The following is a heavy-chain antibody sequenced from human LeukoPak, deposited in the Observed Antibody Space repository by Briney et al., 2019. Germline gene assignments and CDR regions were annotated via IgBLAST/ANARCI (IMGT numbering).Heavy chain of an antibody. CDR1: GFTFSSYS. J-gene: IGHJ5*02. CDR2: ISSSSSYI. D-gene: IGHD2-2*01. V-gene: IGHV3-21*01. CDR3: ARDRGYCSSTSCYRNWFDP. Sequence: GGSLRLSCAASGFTFSSYSMNWVRQAPGKGLEWVSSISSSSSYIYYADSVKGRFTISRDNAKNSLYLLMNSLRAEDTAVYYCARDRGYCSSTSCYRNWFDPWGQGTLVTVSS.